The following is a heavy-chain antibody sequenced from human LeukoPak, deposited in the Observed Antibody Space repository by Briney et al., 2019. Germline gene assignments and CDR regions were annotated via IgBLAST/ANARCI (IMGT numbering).Heavy chain of an antibody. CDR1: GYSISSGYY. Sequence: PSETLSLTCAVSGYSISSGYYWGWIRQPPGKGLEWIGSIYHSGSTYYNPSLKSRVTISVDTSKNQFSLKLSSVTAADTAVYYCARHLLDIVVVPAALTPVNWFDPWGQGTLVTVCS. CDR3: ARHLLDIVVVPAALTPVNWFDP. V-gene: IGHV4-38-2*01. D-gene: IGHD2-2*03. CDR2: IYHSGST. J-gene: IGHJ5*02.